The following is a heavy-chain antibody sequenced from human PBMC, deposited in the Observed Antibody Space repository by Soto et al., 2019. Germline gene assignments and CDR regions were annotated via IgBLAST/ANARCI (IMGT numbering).Heavy chain of an antibody. V-gene: IGHV3-21*02. D-gene: IGHD2-15*01. CDR3: AREEGYCNGGPCYRGAFDF. CDR1: GFTFSDYS. J-gene: IGHJ3*01. Sequence: EVQLVESGGGLVKPGGSPRLSCAASGFTFSDYSMLWVRQAPGKGLEWLAFIGNSNNTTFYADSVRGRFTISRDNPKNSVYVQMNSLREEDTAVYFCAREEGYCNGGPCYRGAFDFWGQGTIVTVSS. CDR2: IGNSNNTT.